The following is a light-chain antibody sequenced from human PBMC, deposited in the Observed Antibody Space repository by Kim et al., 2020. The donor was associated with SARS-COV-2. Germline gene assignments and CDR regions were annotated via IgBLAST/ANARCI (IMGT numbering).Light chain of an antibody. CDR1: QSIANY. CDR2: AAS. V-gene: IGKV1-39*01. J-gene: IGKJ2*01. Sequence: SASVGDRVTLTCRASQSIANYLNWYQQKPGKAPKLLIYAASSLQSGVPSRFSGSGSGTDFILTISSLQPEDFATYYCQQSDSTPYTFGQGTKLEIK. CDR3: QQSDSTPYT.